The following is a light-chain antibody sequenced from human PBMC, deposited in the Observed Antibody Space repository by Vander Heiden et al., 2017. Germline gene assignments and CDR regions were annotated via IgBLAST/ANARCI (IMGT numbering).Light chain of an antibody. Sequence: SVLTQPPSESGAPGQRVTIPGTGSRSNSGAGYDVNWYQHLPGTAPKLRIYGNTNRPSGVPDRFSGSKSGTSASLAVTGLRAEDEADYYCQSYDSSLSGSVVFGGGTKLTVL. CDR3: QSYDSSLSGSVV. V-gene: IGLV1-40*01. CDR1: RSNSGAGYD. CDR2: GNT. J-gene: IGLJ2*01.